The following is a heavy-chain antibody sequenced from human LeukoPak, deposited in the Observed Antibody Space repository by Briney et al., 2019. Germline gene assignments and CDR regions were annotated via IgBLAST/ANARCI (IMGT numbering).Heavy chain of an antibody. Sequence: GGSLRLSCAASGFTFSTYWMSWVRQAPGKGLEWVANIKQDGSEKYYVDSVKGRFTISRDNAKNSLYLQINSLRAEDTAVYYCARDQWWQLIAVAITSYFDCWGQGTLVTVSS. V-gene: IGHV3-7*01. J-gene: IGHJ4*02. CDR2: IKQDGSEK. CDR1: GFTFSTYW. D-gene: IGHD6-19*01. CDR3: ARDQWWQLIAVAITSYFDC.